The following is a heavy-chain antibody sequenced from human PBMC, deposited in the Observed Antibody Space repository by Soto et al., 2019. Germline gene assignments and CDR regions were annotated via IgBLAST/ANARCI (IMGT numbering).Heavy chain of an antibody. V-gene: IGHV1-46*01. CDR2: VDPRDGST. D-gene: IGHD6-25*01. J-gene: IGHJ4*02. CDR3: ARVRSSGREFDY. Sequence: QVQLVQSGAEMKRPGASVILSCKASGYIFTTYSIHWVRQTAGQGLEWMAKVDPRDGSTGYAQKFRGRFSMAWDRSPATVSMEVSSLTTEDTATYYCARVRSSGREFDYWGEGTQVTVSS. CDR1: GYIFTTYS.